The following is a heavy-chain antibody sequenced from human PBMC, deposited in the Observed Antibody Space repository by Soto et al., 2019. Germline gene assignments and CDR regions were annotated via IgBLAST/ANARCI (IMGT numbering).Heavy chain of an antibody. CDR3: TTDEEDNGNDGDFDY. V-gene: IGHV3-15*01. CDR2: TKNKGTT. Sequence: EVHLVESGEGLVKPGGSLRLCCAASGLPFSKAWMSWVRQAPGKGLEWVGRTKNKGTTDYAAPVKDRFTISRDDSQNMVYLQMDSLKTEDTAVYYCTTDEEDNGNDGDFDYWGQGTLVTVSS. CDR1: GLPFSKAW. D-gene: IGHD1-1*01. J-gene: IGHJ4*02.